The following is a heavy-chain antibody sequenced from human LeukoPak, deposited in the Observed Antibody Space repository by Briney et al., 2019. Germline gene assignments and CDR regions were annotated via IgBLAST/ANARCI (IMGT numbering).Heavy chain of an antibody. Sequence: ASVKVSCKTSGYTFTNYDINWVRQTAGQGLEWMGWMNPNSGNTGYAQKLQGRVTMTRNTSIMTAYMELTSLTLEDTAVYYCARRDCDGGGCFEFLSLAFDSWGQGSLVTVSS. CDR2: MNPNSGNT. CDR3: ARRDCDGGGCFEFLSLAFDS. D-gene: IGHD2-15*01. V-gene: IGHV1-8*01. CDR1: GYTFTNYD. J-gene: IGHJ4*02.